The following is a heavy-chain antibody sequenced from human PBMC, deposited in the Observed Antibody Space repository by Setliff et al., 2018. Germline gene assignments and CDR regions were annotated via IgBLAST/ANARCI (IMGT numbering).Heavy chain of an antibody. CDR2: IIPVFGTA. V-gene: IGHV1-69*13. D-gene: IGHD3-22*01. CDR3: ARDTRDKYDTSGYYLSLDY. Sequence: SVKVSCKASGGTFRTDGFRWVRQAPGQGLEWMGRIIPVFGTAKYAQTFQGRVTISADEFTLTPYMELSSLRFEDTAVYYSARDTRDKYDTSGYYLSLDYWGQGTLVTVSS. CDR1: GGTFRTDG. J-gene: IGHJ4*02.